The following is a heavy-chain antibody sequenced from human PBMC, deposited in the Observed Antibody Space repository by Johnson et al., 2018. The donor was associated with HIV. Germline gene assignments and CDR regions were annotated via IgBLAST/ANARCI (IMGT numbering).Heavy chain of an antibody. V-gene: IGHV3-11*04. Sequence: QEQLVESGGGLVKPGGSLRLSCAASGFTFSDYYMSWIRQAPGKGLERVSYISSSGSTIYYADSVKGRFTISRDNAKNSLYLQMNSLRAEDTAVYYCARDRPSPGWYSINDAFDIWGQGTMVTVSS. CDR3: ARDRPSPGWYSINDAFDI. CDR1: GFTFSDYY. CDR2: ISSSGSTI. D-gene: IGHD6-19*01. J-gene: IGHJ3*02.